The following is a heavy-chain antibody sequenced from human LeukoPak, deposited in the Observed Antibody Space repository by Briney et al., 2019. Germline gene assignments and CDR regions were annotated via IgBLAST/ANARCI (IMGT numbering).Heavy chain of an antibody. Sequence: GGSLTLSCAASGFTFSSYWMSWVRQAPGKGLEWVANIKQDGSEKNYVDSVKGRFTTSRDNAKNSLYLQMSSLRVEDTAVYYCATDRAYFDYWGQGTLVTVSS. CDR3: ATDRAYFDY. CDR1: GFTFSSYW. J-gene: IGHJ4*02. CDR2: IKQDGSEK. V-gene: IGHV3-7*01. D-gene: IGHD3-10*01.